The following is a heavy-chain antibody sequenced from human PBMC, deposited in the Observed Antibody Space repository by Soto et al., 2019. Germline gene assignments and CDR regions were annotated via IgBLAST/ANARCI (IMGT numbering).Heavy chain of an antibody. CDR2: ISTFNGKT. D-gene: IGHD3-9*01. Sequence: QIQLMQSGGDVKTPGASLKVSCTTSRYTFTSHGIAWVGQPLGQGLGGMGWISTFNGKTDYAQKFQGRVTMTADTITSTVHMELRSLRSDDTGVYYCARLLTEGATFREDAFDLWGPGTKVTVSS. CDR3: ARLLTEGATFREDAFDL. V-gene: IGHV1-18*01. CDR1: RYTFTSHG. J-gene: IGHJ3*01.